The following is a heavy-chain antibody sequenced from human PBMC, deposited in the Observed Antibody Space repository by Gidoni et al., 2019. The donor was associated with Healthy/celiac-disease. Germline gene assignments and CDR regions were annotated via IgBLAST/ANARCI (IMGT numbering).Heavy chain of an antibody. Sequence: QLQLQESGPGLVKPSETLSLTCTVSGGSISRSSYYWGWIRQPPGKGLEWIGSIYYSGSTYYNPSLKSRVTISVDTSKNQFSLKLSSVTAADTAVYYCASPPGIAAARGKDAFDIWGQGTMVTVSS. CDR2: IYYSGST. D-gene: IGHD6-13*01. J-gene: IGHJ3*02. V-gene: IGHV4-39*01. CDR3: ASPPGIAAARGKDAFDI. CDR1: GGSISRSSYY.